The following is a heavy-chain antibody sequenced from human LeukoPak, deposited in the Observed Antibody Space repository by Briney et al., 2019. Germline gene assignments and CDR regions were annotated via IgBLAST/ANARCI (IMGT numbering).Heavy chain of an antibody. CDR2: LNGDGSIT. CDR3: ARGTHYYYDSSGALY. D-gene: IGHD3-22*01. CDR1: GFTFRSSW. V-gene: IGHV3-74*01. Sequence: GGSLRLSCAASGFTFRSSWMHWVRQAPGKGLMWMSRLNGDGSITSSADSVKGRFIISRDNAKNTVYLQMNSLRAEDAAVYYCARGTHYYYDSSGALYWGQGTLVTVSS. J-gene: IGHJ4*02.